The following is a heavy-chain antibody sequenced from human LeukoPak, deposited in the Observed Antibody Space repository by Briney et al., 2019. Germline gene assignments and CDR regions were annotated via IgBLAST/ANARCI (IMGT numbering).Heavy chain of an antibody. J-gene: IGHJ3*02. V-gene: IGHV1-2*02. CDR1: GYTFTGYY. Sequence: ASVKVSCKASGYTFTGYYMHWARQAPGQGLEWMGWINPNSGGTNYAQKFQGRVTMTEDTSTDTAYMELSSLRSEDTAVYYCATVINYYDSSGPGAFDIWGQGTMVTVSS. CDR2: INPNSGGT. CDR3: ATVINYYDSSGPGAFDI. D-gene: IGHD3-22*01.